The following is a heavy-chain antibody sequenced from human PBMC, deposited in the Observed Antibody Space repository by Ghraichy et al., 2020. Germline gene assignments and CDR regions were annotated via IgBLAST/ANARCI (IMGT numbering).Heavy chain of an antibody. CDR2: INHSGST. J-gene: IGHJ4*02. D-gene: IGHD2-2*01. V-gene: IGHV4-34*01. Sequence: SETLSLTCAVYGGSFSGYYWSWIRQPPGKGLEWIGEINHSGSTNYNPSLKSRVTISVDTSKNQFSLKLSSVTAADTAVYYCARVGFDIVVVPARVYYFDYWGQGTLATVSS. CDR3: ARVGFDIVVVPARVYYFDY. CDR1: GGSFSGYY.